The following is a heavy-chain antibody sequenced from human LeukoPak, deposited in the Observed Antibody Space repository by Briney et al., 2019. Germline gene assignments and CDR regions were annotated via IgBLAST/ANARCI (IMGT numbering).Heavy chain of an antibody. Sequence: SQTLSLTCAISGDSVSSNSAAWNWIRQSPSSGLEWLGRTYYRSKWYNDYAVSVKSRITINPDTSKNQFSLQLNSVTPEDTAVYYCERDKIEMHTIMDYYYGMDVGGKGPTVPFSS. J-gene: IGHJ6*04. V-gene: IGHV6-1*01. D-gene: IGHD5-24*01. CDR1: GDSVSSNSAA. CDR3: ERDKIEMHTIMDYYYGMDV. CDR2: TYYRSKWYN.